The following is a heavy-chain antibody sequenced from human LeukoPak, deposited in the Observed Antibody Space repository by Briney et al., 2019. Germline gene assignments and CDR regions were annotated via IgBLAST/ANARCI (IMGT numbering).Heavy chain of an antibody. J-gene: IGHJ4*02. V-gene: IGHV3-7*04. CDR2: IKPDGSEK. D-gene: IGHD1-7*01. Sequence: PGGSLRLSCAASGFTFRHYWMNWVRQASGKGLDWVANIKPDGSEKRYADSVKGRFTISRDNAENSLYLQMNSLRADDTAVYYCARVVGTDEGADYWGQGTLVTVSS. CDR3: ARVVGTDEGADY. CDR1: GFTFRHYW.